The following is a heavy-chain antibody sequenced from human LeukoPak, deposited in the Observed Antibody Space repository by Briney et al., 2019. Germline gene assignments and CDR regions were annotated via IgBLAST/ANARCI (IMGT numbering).Heavy chain of an antibody. D-gene: IGHD2-2*02. CDR1: GGSISSSSYY. J-gene: IGHJ4*02. CDR3: ARGGCNSASCYMAPFDY. CDR2: IYYSGST. Sequence: PSETLSLTCTVSGGSISSSSYYWGWIRQPPGKGLEWIGSIYYSGSTYYNPSLKSRVTISVDTSKNQFSLKLSSVTAADTAVYYCARGGCNSASCYMAPFDYWGQGTLVTVSS. V-gene: IGHV4-39*07.